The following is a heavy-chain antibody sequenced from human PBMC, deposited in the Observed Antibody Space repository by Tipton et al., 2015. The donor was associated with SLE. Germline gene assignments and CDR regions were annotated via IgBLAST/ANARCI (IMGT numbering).Heavy chain of an antibody. J-gene: IGHJ4*02. Sequence: TLSPTCTVSGGSISSGSYYWSWIRQPAGKGLEWIGRIYTSGSTNYNPSLKSRVTISVDPSKNQVSLKLSSVTAADTAVYYCASLGGDYIGYWGQGILVTVSS. CDR3: ASLGGDYIGY. CDR2: IYTSGST. D-gene: IGHD4-17*01. V-gene: IGHV4-61*02. CDR1: GGSISSGSYY.